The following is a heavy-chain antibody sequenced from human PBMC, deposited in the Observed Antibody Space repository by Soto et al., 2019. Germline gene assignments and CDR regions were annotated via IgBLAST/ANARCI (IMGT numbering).Heavy chain of an antibody. D-gene: IGHD6-13*01. V-gene: IGHV1-46*01. CDR1: GYTFINYY. CDR3: ARDLAAGDL. J-gene: IGHJ5*02. CDR2: INPMGGST. Sequence: QEQLVQSGAEVKEPGASVKVSCKASGYTFINYYIHWVRQAPGQGLEWMAIINPMGGSTNYAQEFQGRGTLTSDTSTSTVYMELSSLRFEDTALFYCARDLAAGDLWGQGTLVTFSS.